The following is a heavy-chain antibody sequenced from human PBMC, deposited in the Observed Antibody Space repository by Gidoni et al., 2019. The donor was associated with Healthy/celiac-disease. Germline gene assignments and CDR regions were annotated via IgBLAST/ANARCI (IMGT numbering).Heavy chain of an antibody. CDR3: AVLGDEQGAFDI. CDR2: ISYDGSNK. D-gene: IGHD2-21*02. Sequence: QVQLVESGGGVVQPGRSLRLSCAASGFTFSSYAMHWVRQAPGQGLEWVAVISYDGSNKYYADSVKGRFTISRDNSKNTLYLQMNSLRAEDTAVYYCAVLGDEQGAFDIWGQGTMVTVSS. J-gene: IGHJ3*02. CDR1: GFTFSSYA. V-gene: IGHV3-30-3*01.